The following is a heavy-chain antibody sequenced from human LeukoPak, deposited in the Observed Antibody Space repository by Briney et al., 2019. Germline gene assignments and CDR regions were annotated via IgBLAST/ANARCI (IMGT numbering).Heavy chain of an antibody. V-gene: IGHV3-9*01. J-gene: IGHJ6*04. CDR3: AELGITMIGGV. CDR2: ISWNAHEI. D-gene: IGHD3-10*02. Sequence: GGSLRLSCAASGFTFDDYAMHWVRQVPGKGLEWVSGISWNAHEIRYADSVKGRFTISRDNAKNSLYLQMNSLRAEDTAVYYCAELGITMIGGVWGKGTTVTISS. CDR1: GFTFDDYA.